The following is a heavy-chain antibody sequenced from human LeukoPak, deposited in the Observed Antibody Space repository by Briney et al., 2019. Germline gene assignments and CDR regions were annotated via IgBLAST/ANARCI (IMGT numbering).Heavy chain of an antibody. CDR2: IWYDGSNK. Sequence: GRSLRLSCAASGFTFSSYGMHWVRQAPGKGLEWVAVIWYDGSNKYYADSVKGRFTISRDNSKNTLYLQMNSLRAEDTAVYYCARVGPPPGYYYYMDVWGKGTTVTVSS. CDR3: ARVGPPPGYYYYMDV. V-gene: IGHV3-33*01. CDR1: GFTFSSYG. J-gene: IGHJ6*03.